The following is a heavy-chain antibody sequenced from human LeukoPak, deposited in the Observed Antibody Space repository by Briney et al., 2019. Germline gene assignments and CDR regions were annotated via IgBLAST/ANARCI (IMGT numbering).Heavy chain of an antibody. Sequence: PSETLSLTCTVSGGSISSYYWSWIRQPPGKGLEWIGYIYYSGSTNYNPSLKSRVTISVDTSKNQFSLKLSSVTAADTAVYYCARHYYRRGPLDYWGQGTLVTVSS. CDR1: GGSISSYY. CDR2: IYYSGST. V-gene: IGHV4-59*08. J-gene: IGHJ4*02. CDR3: ARHYYRRGPLDY. D-gene: IGHD3-22*01.